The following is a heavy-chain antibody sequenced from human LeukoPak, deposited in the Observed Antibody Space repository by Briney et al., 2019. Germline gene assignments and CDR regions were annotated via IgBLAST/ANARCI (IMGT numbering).Heavy chain of an antibody. CDR1: GFTFSDYY. CDR2: ISSSSSYT. CDR3: ARSYYYDSSGYQN. Sequence: GGSLRLSCAASGFTFSDYYMSWIRQAPGKGLEWVSYISSSSSYTNYADSVKGRFTISRDNAKNSLYLQMNSLRAEDTAVYCCARSYYYDSSGYQNWGQGTLVTVSS. J-gene: IGHJ4*02. D-gene: IGHD3-22*01. V-gene: IGHV3-11*06.